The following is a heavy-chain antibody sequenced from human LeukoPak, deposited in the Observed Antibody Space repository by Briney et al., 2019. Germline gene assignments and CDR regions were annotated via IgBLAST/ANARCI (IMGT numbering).Heavy chain of an antibody. J-gene: IGHJ4*02. D-gene: IGHD2-8*02. V-gene: IGHV3-30*02. CDR3: ANPGGVSDPSGDYFDY. CDR1: GFTFSSYG. Sequence: PGGSLRLSCAASGFTFSSYGMHWARQAPGKGLEWVAFIRYDGSNKYYADSVKGRFTISRDNSKNTLYLQMNSLRAEDTAVYYCANPGGVSDPSGDYFDYWGQGTLVTVSS. CDR2: IRYDGSNK.